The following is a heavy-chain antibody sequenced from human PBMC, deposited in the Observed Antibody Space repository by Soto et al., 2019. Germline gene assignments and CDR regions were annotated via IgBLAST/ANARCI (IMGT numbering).Heavy chain of an antibody. V-gene: IGHV3-7*03. CDR1: GFTFSSYW. Sequence: PGGSLRLSCAASGFTFSSYWMSWVRQAPGKGLEWVANIKQDGSEKYYVDSVKGRFTISRDNAKNSLYLQMNSLRAEDTAVYYCARDVVIVGNWFDPWGQGTLVTVSS. J-gene: IGHJ5*02. CDR3: ARDVVIVGNWFDP. D-gene: IGHD3-22*01. CDR2: IKQDGSEK.